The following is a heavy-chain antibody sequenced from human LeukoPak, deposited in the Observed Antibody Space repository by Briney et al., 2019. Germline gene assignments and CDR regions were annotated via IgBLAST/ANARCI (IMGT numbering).Heavy chain of an antibody. V-gene: IGHV1-69*04. D-gene: IGHD1-1*01. Sequence: VKVSCKASGGTFSSYAISWVRQAPGQGLEWMGRIIPILGIANYAQKFQGRVTITADKSTSTAHMELSSLRSEDTAVYYCARAVQLERRYFDYWGQGTLVTVSS. CDR1: GGTFSSYA. CDR2: IIPILGIA. CDR3: ARAVQLERRYFDY. J-gene: IGHJ4*02.